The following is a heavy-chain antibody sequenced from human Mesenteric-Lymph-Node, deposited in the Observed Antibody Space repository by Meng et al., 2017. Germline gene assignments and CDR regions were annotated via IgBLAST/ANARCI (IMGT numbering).Heavy chain of an antibody. CDR1: GGSISSYY. Sequence: QVQLKESGPGLVKPSETLSLTCTVSGGSISSYYWNWIRQPPGKGLEWIGNIYYSGSTNYNPSLKSRVTISVDTSKNQFSLKLSSVTAADTAVYYCARESDYGDFDYWGQGTLVTVFS. CDR3: ARESDYGDFDY. V-gene: IGHV4-59*01. D-gene: IGHD4-17*01. J-gene: IGHJ4*02. CDR2: IYYSGST.